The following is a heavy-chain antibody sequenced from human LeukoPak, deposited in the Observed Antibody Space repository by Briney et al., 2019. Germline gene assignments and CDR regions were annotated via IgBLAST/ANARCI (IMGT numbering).Heavy chain of an antibody. CDR1: GYTFTGYY. J-gene: IGHJ4*02. CDR2: INPNSGGT. CDR3: AGDYYDSSGPVTYYFDY. Sequence: ASVKVSCKASGYTFTGYYMHWGRQAPGQGLEWMGWINPNSGGTNYAQKFQGRVTMTRDTSISTAYMELSRLRSDDTAVYYCAGDYYDSSGPVTYYFDYWGQGTLVTVSS. V-gene: IGHV1-2*02. D-gene: IGHD3-22*01.